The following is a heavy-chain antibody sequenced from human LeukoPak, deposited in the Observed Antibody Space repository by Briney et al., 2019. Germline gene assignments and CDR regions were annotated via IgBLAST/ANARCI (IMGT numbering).Heavy chain of an antibody. CDR3: AREEGNYYDSSGYSSLSAFDI. V-gene: IGHV3-7*01. J-gene: IGHJ3*02. CDR1: GFTFSSYW. CDR2: IKQDGSEK. D-gene: IGHD3-22*01. Sequence: GGSLRLSCAASGFTFSSYWMSWVRQAPGKGLEWVANIKQDGSEKYYVDSVKGRFTISRDNAKNSLYLQMNSLRAEDTAVYYCAREEGNYYDSSGYSSLSAFDIWGQGTMVTVSS.